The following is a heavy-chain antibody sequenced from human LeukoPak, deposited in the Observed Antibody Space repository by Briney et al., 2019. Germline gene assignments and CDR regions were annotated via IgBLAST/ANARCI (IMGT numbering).Heavy chain of an antibody. V-gene: IGHV1-8*01. J-gene: IGHJ6*03. D-gene: IGHD6-25*01. Sequence: ASVKVSCKASGYTFTCYDINWVRQATGQGLEWMGWMNPNSGNTGYAQKFQGRVTMTTDTSTSTAYMELRSLRSDDTAVYYCAKTAATYYYYYMDVWGKGTTVTVSS. CDR1: GYTFTCYD. CDR2: MNPNSGNT. CDR3: AKTAATYYYYYMDV.